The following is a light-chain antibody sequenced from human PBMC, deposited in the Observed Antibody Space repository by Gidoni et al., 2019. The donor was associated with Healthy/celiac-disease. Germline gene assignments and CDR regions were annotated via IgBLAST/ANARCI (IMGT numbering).Light chain of an antibody. CDR3: QQYNNWPPWT. V-gene: IGKV3-15*01. J-gene: IGKJ1*01. Sequence: EIVMPQSPATLSVSPGDRATLSCRASQSVSSNLAWYQQKPGQPPRLLIYGASTRATGIPARFSGSGSGTEFTLTISSLQSEDFAVYYCQQYNNWPPWTFGQGTKVEIK. CDR1: QSVSSN. CDR2: GAS.